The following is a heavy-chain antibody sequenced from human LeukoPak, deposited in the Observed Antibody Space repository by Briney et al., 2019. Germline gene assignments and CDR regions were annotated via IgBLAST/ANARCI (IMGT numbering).Heavy chain of an antibody. J-gene: IGHJ4*02. CDR2: ISGSGGST. D-gene: IGHD3-22*01. CDR3: AKDRTYDSSGYADY. V-gene: IGHV3-23*01. Sequence: GGSLRLSCAASGFTSSSYAMSWVRQAPGKGLEWVSAISGSGGSTYYADSVKGRFTISGDNSKNTLYLQMNSLRAEDTAVYYCAKDRTYDSSGYADYWGQGTLVTVSS. CDR1: GFTSSSYA.